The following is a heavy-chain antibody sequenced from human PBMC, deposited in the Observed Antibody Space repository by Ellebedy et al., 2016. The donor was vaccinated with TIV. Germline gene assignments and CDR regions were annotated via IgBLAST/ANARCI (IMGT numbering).Heavy chain of an antibody. CDR2: IYYSGST. CDR1: GGSASSGSYN. D-gene: IGHD6-13*01. J-gene: IGHJ4*02. CDR3: ARDFSEYGYSSSWTFDY. V-gene: IGHV4-61*01. Sequence: PGGSLRPSCTVSGGSASSGSYNWSWIRQPPGKGLEWIGYIYYSGSTNYNPSLKSRVTISVDTSKNQFSLKLSSVTAADTAVYYCARDFSEYGYSSSWTFDYWGQGTLVTVSS.